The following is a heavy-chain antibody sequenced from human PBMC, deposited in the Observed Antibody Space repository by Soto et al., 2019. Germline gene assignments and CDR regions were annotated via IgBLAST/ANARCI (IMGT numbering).Heavy chain of an antibody. J-gene: IGHJ6*02. V-gene: IGHV3-7*01. D-gene: IGHD5-12*01. CDR3: ARDPAPVGYRGLDV. Sequence: PGWSLRLSCAASGFTFSSSWMTWVRQAPGKGLAWAANIKEDGSEKYYVDSVKGRFTISRDNTNESLYLQMNSLRAEDTAVYYCARDPAPVGYRGLDVWGQGTTVPVSS. CDR2: IKEDGSEK. CDR1: GFTFSSSW.